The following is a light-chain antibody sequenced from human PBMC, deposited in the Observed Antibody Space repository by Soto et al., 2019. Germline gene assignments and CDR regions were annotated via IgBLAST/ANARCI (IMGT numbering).Light chain of an antibody. J-gene: IGLJ2*01. Sequence: QSVLTQPASVSGSAGQSITISCSGTMRDVGAYNLVSWYQQHPGKAPKLMMSDVTKRPSGVPDRFSGSKSGNTASLTISGLQAEDEADYYCCSYAGNLAVFGGGTKLTVL. V-gene: IGLV2-11*01. CDR2: DVT. CDR1: MRDVGAYNL. CDR3: CSYAGNLAV.